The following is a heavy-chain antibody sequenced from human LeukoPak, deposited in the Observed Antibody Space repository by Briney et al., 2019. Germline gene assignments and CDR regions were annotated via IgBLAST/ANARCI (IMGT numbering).Heavy chain of an antibody. D-gene: IGHD3-9*01. CDR1: GRTFSSYA. CDR2: IIPIFGPA. CDR3: ARVYVPKTYYDILTGSDYYYYGMDV. Sequence: SVKVSCKASGRTFSSYAISWVRHAPGHGLEWMGRIIPIFGPAHYAQKFQGRVTIAADESTSTAYMELSSLRSEDTAVYYCARVYVPKTYYDILTGSDYYYYGMDVWGQGTTVTVSS. J-gene: IGHJ6*02. V-gene: IGHV1-69*13.